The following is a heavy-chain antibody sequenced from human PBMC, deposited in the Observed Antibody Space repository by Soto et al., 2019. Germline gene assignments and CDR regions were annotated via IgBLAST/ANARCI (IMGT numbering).Heavy chain of an antibody. CDR3: ARQREYERSGYNFDY. D-gene: IGHD3-3*01. V-gene: IGHV1-2*02. CDR1: GYIFTDHL. J-gene: IGHJ4*02. CDR2: VHPDSGGT. Sequence: GASVKVSCKTSGYIFTDHLIHWVRQSPGQGLQWVGWVHPDSGGTNVAQAFQDRVTMTADTSITTAYMDLARLRPDDTAIFYCARQREYERSGYNFDYWGQGTLVTVSS.